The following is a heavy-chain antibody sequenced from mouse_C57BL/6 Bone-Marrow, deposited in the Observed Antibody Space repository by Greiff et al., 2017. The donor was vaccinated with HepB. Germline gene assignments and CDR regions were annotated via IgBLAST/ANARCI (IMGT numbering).Heavy chain of an antibody. Sequence: QVQLQQPGAELVKPGASVKLSCKASGYTFTSYWMQWVKQRPGQGLEWIGEIDPSDSYTNYNQKFKGKATLTVDTSSSTAYMQLSSLTSEDSAVYYCATVLPPYWYVDVWGTGTTVTVSS. CDR3: ATVLPPYWYVDV. V-gene: IGHV1-50*01. CDR1: GYTFTSYW. CDR2: IDPSDSYT. J-gene: IGHJ1*03. D-gene: IGHD1-1*01.